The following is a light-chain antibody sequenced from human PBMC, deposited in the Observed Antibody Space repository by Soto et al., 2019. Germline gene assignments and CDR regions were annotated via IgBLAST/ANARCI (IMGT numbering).Light chain of an antibody. CDR3: RVSDSSSEHPVV. V-gene: IGLV3-21*02. J-gene: IGLJ2*01. CDR2: DDS. CDR1: NIGSKS. Sequence: SYELTQPPSASVAPGQTARITCGGNNIGSKSVHWYQQKPGQAPVLVVYDDSDRPSAIPERFSGSNSGNTATLTISRVEAGDEADYYCRVSDSSSEHPVVFGGGTKLTVL.